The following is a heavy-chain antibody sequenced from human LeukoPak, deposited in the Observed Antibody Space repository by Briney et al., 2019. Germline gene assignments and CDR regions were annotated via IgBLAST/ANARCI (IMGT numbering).Heavy chain of an antibody. D-gene: IGHD6-13*01. J-gene: IGHJ4*02. CDR3: ARVVDSSSRDYFDY. CDR2: INPDSGGT. CDR1: RYTFTCYY. Sequence: ASVKVSCKASRYTFTCYYMHWVREAPGQGLVWMGWINPDSGGTAYAQKFQGRVTMTRDPSISTAYMELSRLRSDDTAVYYCARVVDSSSRDYFDYWGQGTLVTVSS. V-gene: IGHV1-2*02.